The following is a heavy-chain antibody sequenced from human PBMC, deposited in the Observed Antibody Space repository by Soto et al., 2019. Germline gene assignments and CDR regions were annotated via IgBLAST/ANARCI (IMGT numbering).Heavy chain of an antibody. V-gene: IGHV1-69*13. J-gene: IGHJ6*02. CDR1: GGTFSSYA. CDR2: IIPIFGTA. CDR3: ARVSRTDKSMDV. D-gene: IGHD2-2*01. Sequence: SVKVSCKASGGTFSSYAISWVRQAPGQGLEWMGGIIPIFGTANYAQKCQGRVTITADESTSTAYMELSSLRSEDTAVYYCARVSRTDKSMDVWGQGTTVTVAS.